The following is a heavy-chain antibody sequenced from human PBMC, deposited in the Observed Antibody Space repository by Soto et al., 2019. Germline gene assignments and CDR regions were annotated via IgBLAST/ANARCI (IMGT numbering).Heavy chain of an antibody. CDR3: ARNTGWLLTGYGMDV. V-gene: IGHV3-48*02. Sequence: PGGSLRLSCAASGFPFSAYSMNWVRQAPGKGLEWLSYISSSSSTIYYADSVKGRFTISRDNAKNSLYLQMNSLRDEDTAVYYCARNTGWLLTGYGMDVWGQGTTVTVSS. D-gene: IGHD3-22*01. J-gene: IGHJ6*02. CDR1: GFPFSAYS. CDR2: ISSSSSTI.